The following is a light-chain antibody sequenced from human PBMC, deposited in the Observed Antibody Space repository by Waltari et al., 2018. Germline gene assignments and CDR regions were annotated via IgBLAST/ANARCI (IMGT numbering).Light chain of an antibody. CDR3: QQGDNSPPT. Sequence: DIQLTQSPSSLYESVGNRVTVHCRASQHVGTYLNWYQQQPGKAPKLLIYAASSLNTGVPSRFSGSGSGTEFSLTISSLQPEDCATYYCQQGDNSPPTFGQGTKLESK. J-gene: IGKJ2*01. CDR1: QHVGTY. CDR2: AAS. V-gene: IGKV1-39*01.